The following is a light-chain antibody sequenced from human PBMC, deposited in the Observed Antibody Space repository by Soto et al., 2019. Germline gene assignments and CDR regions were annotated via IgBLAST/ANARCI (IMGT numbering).Light chain of an antibody. Sequence: QSVLTQPPSVSGAPGQRVTISCTGSSSNIGAGYDVHWYQQLPGTAPKLLIYGNSNRPSGVPDRFSGSKSGTSASLAITGLQDEDEAGYYCQSYVSSLSREVFGGGTKLTVL. CDR1: SSNIGAGYD. CDR2: GNS. V-gene: IGLV1-40*01. CDR3: QSYVSSLSREV. J-gene: IGLJ2*01.